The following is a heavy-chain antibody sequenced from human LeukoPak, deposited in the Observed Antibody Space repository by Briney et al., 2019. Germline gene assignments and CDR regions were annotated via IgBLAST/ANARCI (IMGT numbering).Heavy chain of an antibody. D-gene: IGHD6-13*01. J-gene: IGHJ4*02. CDR1: GFTFSNFA. Sequence: PAGSLRLSCAASGFTFSNFAMTWVRQAPGKGLEWVSSIVGSSSTYYADSLKGRFTISRVNAKNSLYLQMNSLRAEDTAVYYCARIGAGSSRDYWGQGTLVTVSS. V-gene: IGHV3-21*01. CDR3: ARIGAGSSRDY. CDR2: IVGSSST.